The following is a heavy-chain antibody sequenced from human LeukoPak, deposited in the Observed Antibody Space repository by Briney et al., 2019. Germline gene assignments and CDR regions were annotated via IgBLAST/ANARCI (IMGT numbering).Heavy chain of an antibody. J-gene: IGHJ4*02. CDR2: INTNTGNP. Sequence: ASVKVSCKASGYTFSTYAMNWVRQAPGQGLEWMGWINTNTGNPTYAQGFIGRFVFSLDTSVSTAYLQISSLKAEDTAVYYCARDGGSWPFDQWGQGALVTVSS. CDR1: GYTFSTYA. CDR3: ARDGGSWPFDQ. V-gene: IGHV7-4-1*02. D-gene: IGHD6-13*01.